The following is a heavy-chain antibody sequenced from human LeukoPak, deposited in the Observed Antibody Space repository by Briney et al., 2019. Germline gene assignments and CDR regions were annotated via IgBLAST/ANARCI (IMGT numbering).Heavy chain of an antibody. CDR1: GLTVNNNY. J-gene: IGHJ4*02. V-gene: IGHV3-53*01. CDR3: MTAAGYNFGQY. CDR2: LYIGGNT. Sequence: GGSLRLSCAASGLTVNNNYMNWVRQAPGKGLEWVSALYIGGNTYYADSVRGRFTISRDNSKNTLYLQMNSLRAEDTAIYYCMTAAGYNFGQYWGQGALVTVSS. D-gene: IGHD5-18*01.